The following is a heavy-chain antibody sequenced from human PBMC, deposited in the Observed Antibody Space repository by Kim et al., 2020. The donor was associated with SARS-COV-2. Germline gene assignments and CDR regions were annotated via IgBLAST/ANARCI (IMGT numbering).Heavy chain of an antibody. J-gene: IGHJ4*02. CDR3: ARETVTTLYYFDY. V-gene: IGHV1-3*01. Sequence: YSQKFQGRVTITKDTSARTAYMELSSLKSEDTAIYYCARETVTTLYYFDYWGQGTLVTVSS. D-gene: IGHD4-17*01.